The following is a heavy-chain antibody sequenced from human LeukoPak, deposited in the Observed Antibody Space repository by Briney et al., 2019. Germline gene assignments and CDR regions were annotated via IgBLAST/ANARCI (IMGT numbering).Heavy chain of an antibody. CDR2: IRYDGSNK. CDR1: GFIFSSYG. CDR3: ARGNPTFGGVIVETAVDP. J-gene: IGHJ5*02. V-gene: IGHV3-30*02. Sequence: GGSLRLSCAASGFIFSSYGMHWVRQAPGKGLEWVAFIRYDGSNKYYADSVKGRFTISRDNSKNTLYLQMNSLRAEDTAVYYCARGNPTFGGVIVETAVDPWGQGTLVTVSS. D-gene: IGHD3-16*02.